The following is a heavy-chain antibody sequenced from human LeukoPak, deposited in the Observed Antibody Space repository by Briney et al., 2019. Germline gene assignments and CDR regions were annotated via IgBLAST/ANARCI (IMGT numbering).Heavy chain of an antibody. D-gene: IGHD1-14*01. V-gene: IGHV3-74*01. CDR3: ARVPGGGLRFDI. Sequence: GGSLRLSCSASGFTLSTYAMHWVRQVPGKGLVWVSRINSDGSSISYADSVKGRFTTSRDNAKNTQYLQMNSLRAEDTAVYYCARVPGGGLRFDIWGQGTMVTVSS. CDR1: GFTLSTYA. CDR2: INSDGSSI. J-gene: IGHJ3*02.